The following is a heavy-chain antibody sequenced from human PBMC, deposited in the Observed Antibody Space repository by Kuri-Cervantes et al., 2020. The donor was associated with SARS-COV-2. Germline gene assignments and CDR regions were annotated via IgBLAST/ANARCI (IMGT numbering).Heavy chain of an antibody. CDR1: GFTFSSYS. D-gene: IGHD3-10*01. Sequence: GGSLRLSCAASGFTFSSYSMNWVRQAPGKGLEWVSYISSSSSTIYYADSVKGRFTISRDNSKNTLYLQMNSLRAEDTAVYYCARGSGFREQTFDYWGQGTLVTVSS. CDR3: ARGSGFREQTFDY. CDR2: ISSSSSTI. J-gene: IGHJ4*02. V-gene: IGHV3-48*01.